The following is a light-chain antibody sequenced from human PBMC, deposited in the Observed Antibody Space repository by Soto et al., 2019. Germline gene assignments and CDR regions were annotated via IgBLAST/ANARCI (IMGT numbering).Light chain of an antibody. CDR2: GAS. J-gene: IGKJ2*01. Sequence: EIVLTQSPGTLSLSPGERATLSCRASQSVSNNYLAWYQQKPGQAPRLLIYGASTRATGIPDRITGSGSGTDFTLTISRLEPEDFAVYYCQQYDTSPVTFGQGTKLEI. V-gene: IGKV3-20*01. CDR1: QSVSNNY. CDR3: QQYDTSPVT.